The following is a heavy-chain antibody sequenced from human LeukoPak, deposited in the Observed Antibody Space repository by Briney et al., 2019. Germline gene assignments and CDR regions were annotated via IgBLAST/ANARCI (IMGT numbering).Heavy chain of an antibody. CDR3: AKDGISGWLVGYNWFDP. D-gene: IGHD6-19*01. CDR1: GFTFSSHG. Sequence: GGSLRLSCAASGFTFSSHGMNWVRQAPGKGLEWVSGISPSGGITYYTDSVKGRFTISRDNSKNTVSLQMNSLRGEDTAVYYCAKDGISGWLVGYNWFDPWGQGTLVTVSS. V-gene: IGHV3-23*01. J-gene: IGHJ5*02. CDR2: ISPSGGIT.